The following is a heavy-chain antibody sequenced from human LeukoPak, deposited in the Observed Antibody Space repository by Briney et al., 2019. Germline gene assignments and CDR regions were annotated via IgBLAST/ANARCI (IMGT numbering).Heavy chain of an antibody. V-gene: IGHV1-69*13. D-gene: IGHD3-3*01. CDR1: GGTFNTSP. CDR3: GRWAGSSTRDGFWSGPFNF. CDR2: ITVKFNII. J-gene: IGHJ4*02. Sequence: GASVKVSCKASGGTFNTSPIHWVRQAPGQGLGWMGGITVKFNIIKYAQKFQGRVTITADESTSTAYMELSGLRSEDTAMYYCGRWAGSSTRDGFWSGPFNFWGQGTLVSVSS.